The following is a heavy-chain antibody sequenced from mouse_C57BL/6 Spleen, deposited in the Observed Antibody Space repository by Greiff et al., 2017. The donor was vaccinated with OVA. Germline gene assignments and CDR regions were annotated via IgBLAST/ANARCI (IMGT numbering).Heavy chain of an antibody. CDR1: GYAFTNYL. CDR3: ARSGTGAWFAY. CDR2: INPGSGGT. V-gene: IGHV1-54*01. Sequence: VQLQQSGAELVRPGTSVKVSCKASGYAFTNYLIEWVKQKPGQGLEWIGVINPGSGGTNYNEKFKGKATLTADKSSSTAYMQLSSLTSEDSAVYYCARSGTGAWFAYWGQGTLVTGSA. J-gene: IGHJ3*01. D-gene: IGHD1-1*02.